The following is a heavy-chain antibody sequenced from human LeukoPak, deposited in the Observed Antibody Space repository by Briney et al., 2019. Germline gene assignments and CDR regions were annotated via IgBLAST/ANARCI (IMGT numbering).Heavy chain of an antibody. Sequence: GGSLRLSCAASGFTFDDYGMSWVRQAPGKGLEWVSGINWNGGSTGYADSVKGRFTIIRDTSKDTLYLQMNSLRVEDTAIYYCAKRLRDGYNSPIDYWGQGTLVTVSS. V-gene: IGHV3-20*04. D-gene: IGHD5-24*01. CDR2: INWNGGST. CDR3: AKRLRDGYNSPIDY. CDR1: GFTFDDYG. J-gene: IGHJ4*02.